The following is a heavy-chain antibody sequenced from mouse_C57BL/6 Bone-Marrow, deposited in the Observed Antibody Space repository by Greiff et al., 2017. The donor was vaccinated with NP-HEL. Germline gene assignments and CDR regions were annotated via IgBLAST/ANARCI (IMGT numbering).Heavy chain of an antibody. J-gene: IGHJ2*01. V-gene: IGHV1-82*01. CDR1: GYAFSSSW. D-gene: IGHD2-4*01. CDR3: ARPIYYDYDDGFDY. Sequence: VKLMESGPELVKPGASVKISCKASGYAFSSSWMNWVKQRPGKGLEWIGRIYPGGGDTNYNGKVKGKATLTADKTSSTAYMQLSSLTSEDSAVYFFARPIYYDYDDGFDYWGQGTTLTVSS. CDR2: IYPGGGDT.